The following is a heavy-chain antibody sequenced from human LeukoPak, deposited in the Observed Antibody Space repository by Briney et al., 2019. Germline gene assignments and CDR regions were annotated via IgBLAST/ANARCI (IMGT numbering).Heavy chain of an antibody. D-gene: IGHD2-15*01. CDR1: GFTFSNYW. CDR3: ARGGYCSGGSCYRGFDS. Sequence: GESLRLYCAASGFTFSNYWLQWARQAPGTGLVWVSRINSDGSITPSADSVQGRFTVSRNNAKNTLCLQINSLRDGDTAVYYCARGGYCSGGSCYRGFDSWGQGTLVTVSS. V-gene: IGHV3-74*03. CDR2: INSDGSIT. J-gene: IGHJ4*02.